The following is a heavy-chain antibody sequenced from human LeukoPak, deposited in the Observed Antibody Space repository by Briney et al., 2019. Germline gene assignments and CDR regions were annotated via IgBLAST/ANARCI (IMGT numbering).Heavy chain of an antibody. CDR3: ARVKYDIVTGYYIPHAFDI. J-gene: IGHJ3*02. V-gene: IGHV1-18*01. D-gene: IGHD3-9*01. Sequence: GASGKVSCKTSGYSFITYGISWVRQAPGQGLEWMGWITAYNGNRRYAQKVQDRVTMTTDTSTSTAYMELRSLRADYTAVYYCARVKYDIVTGYYIPHAFDIWGQGTMVTVSS. CDR1: GYSFITYG. CDR2: ITAYNGNR.